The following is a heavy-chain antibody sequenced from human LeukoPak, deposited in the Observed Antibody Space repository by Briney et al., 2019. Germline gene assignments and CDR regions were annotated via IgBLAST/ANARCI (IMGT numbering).Heavy chain of an antibody. V-gene: IGHV3-30*02. CDR3: AKDANWAFHY. Sequence: TGGSLRLSCEASGFTFSNYWMSWVRQAPGKGLEWVAFIQYSGDNKHYADSVKGRFTISRDISKSTVYLQMNSLRAGDTAVYYCAKDANWAFHYWGQGTLVTVSS. J-gene: IGHJ4*02. CDR2: IQYSGDNK. CDR1: GFTFSNYW. D-gene: IGHD7-27*01.